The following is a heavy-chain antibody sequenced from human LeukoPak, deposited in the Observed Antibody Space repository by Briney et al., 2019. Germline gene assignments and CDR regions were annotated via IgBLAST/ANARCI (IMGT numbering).Heavy chain of an antibody. J-gene: IGHJ4*02. D-gene: IGHD3-16*01. CDR3: ARARGRPVPPYYFDY. V-gene: IGHV6-1*01. Sequence: YYRSKWYNDYAVSVKSRITINPDTSKNQFSLQLNSVTPEDTAVYYCARARGRPVPPYYFDYWGQGTLVTVSS. CDR2: YYRSKWYN.